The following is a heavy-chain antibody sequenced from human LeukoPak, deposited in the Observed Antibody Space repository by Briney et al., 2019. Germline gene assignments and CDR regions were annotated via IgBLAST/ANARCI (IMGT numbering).Heavy chain of an antibody. CDR3: ARGRFCSGSDCRGSFDY. CDR2: INNDGSTT. CDR1: GFTFINYW. D-gene: IGHD2-15*01. J-gene: IGHJ4*02. V-gene: IGHV3-74*01. Sequence: PGGSLRLSCAASGFTFINYWMHWVRQAPGEGLVWVSHINNDGSTTTYADSVKGRFTISRDSAKNPLSLTVNSLRAEDTAVYDCARGRFCSGSDCRGSFDYWGQGSLVTVSS.